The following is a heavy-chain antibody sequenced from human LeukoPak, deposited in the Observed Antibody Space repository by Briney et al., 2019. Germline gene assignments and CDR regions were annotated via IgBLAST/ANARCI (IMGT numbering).Heavy chain of an antibody. CDR3: ARILGGDSYFDY. Sequence: KTGGSLRLSCAASGFTFSNAWMSWVRQAPGKGLEWISYITSSGTSKIYADSVKGRFTISRDNAKNSLYLQMSSLTAEDTAVYYCARILGGDSYFDYWGQGTLVTVSS. D-gene: IGHD4-17*01. V-gene: IGHV3-11*04. CDR2: ITSSGTSK. J-gene: IGHJ4*02. CDR1: GFTFSNAW.